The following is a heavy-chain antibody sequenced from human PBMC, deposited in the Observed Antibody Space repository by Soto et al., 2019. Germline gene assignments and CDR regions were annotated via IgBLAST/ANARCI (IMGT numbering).Heavy chain of an antibody. CDR3: ARDRDEYGTGTCYKRIDF. CDR1: GGIFSTYA. V-gene: IGHV1-69*01. Sequence: QVQLVQSGAEVKKPGSSVKVSCKASGGIFSTYAISWLRRAPGQGLEWMGGIIPILGTPNYAQRFQGRVTITADASTSTAYMELSRLRSEDTAVYYCARDRDEYGTGTCYKRIDFWGQGTLVSVSS. J-gene: IGHJ4*02. CDR2: IIPILGTP. D-gene: IGHD3-10*01.